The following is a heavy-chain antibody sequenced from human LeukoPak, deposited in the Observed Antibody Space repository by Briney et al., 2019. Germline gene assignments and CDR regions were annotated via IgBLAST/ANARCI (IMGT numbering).Heavy chain of an antibody. V-gene: IGHV3-7*01. CDR2: IKQDGSEN. CDR1: GFTFIIYW. J-gene: IGHJ5*02. Sequence: PGGSLRLSCAASGFTFIIYWMSWVRQAPGKGLEWVANIKQDGSENSYVDSVKGRFTISRDNAKNTVFLQMNSLRAEDTAVYYCARGSADDDDKWIDPWGQGTLVTVSS. D-gene: IGHD1-1*01. CDR3: ARGSADDDDKWIDP.